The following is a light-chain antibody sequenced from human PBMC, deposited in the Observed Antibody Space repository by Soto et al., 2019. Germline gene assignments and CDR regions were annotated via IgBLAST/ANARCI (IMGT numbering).Light chain of an antibody. Sequence: DIQMTQSPSSLSASVGDRVTITCRASQSISSYLNWYQQKPGKAPELLIYVASSLQSGVPSRFSGSGSGTDFTLTISSLQPEDFGTYYCQQSYSIPRTFGPGTKVDIK. J-gene: IGKJ3*01. V-gene: IGKV1-39*01. CDR3: QQSYSIPRT. CDR1: QSISSY. CDR2: VAS.